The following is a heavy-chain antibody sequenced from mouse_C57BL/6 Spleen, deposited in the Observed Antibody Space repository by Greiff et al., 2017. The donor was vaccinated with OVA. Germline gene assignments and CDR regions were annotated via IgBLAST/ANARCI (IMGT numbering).Heavy chain of an antibody. J-gene: IGHJ4*01. CDR3: VSRDYSNDYAMDY. CDR1: GYTFTSYW. Sequence: QVQLQQPGAELVKPGASVKMSCKASGYTFTSYWITWVKQRPGQGLEWIGDIYPGSGSTNYNEKFKSKATLTVDTSSSTAYMQLSSLTSEDSAVYYCVSRDYSNDYAMDYWGQGTSVTVAS. D-gene: IGHD2-5*01. CDR2: IYPGSGST. V-gene: IGHV1-55*01.